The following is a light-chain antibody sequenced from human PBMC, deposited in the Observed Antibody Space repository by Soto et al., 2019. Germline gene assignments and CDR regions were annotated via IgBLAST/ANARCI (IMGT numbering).Light chain of an antibody. V-gene: IGKV1-39*01. CDR3: QQSNSAPPCT. J-gene: IGKJ1*01. Sequence: DIQMTQSPSSLSASVGDRVTISCRASQSISTYLNWYQQKPGKAPRLLIYAASSVQTGVPPRFSGSGSGTDFTLTISSLRPEDIATYFCQQSNSAPPCTFGQGTKVEIK. CDR2: AAS. CDR1: QSISTY.